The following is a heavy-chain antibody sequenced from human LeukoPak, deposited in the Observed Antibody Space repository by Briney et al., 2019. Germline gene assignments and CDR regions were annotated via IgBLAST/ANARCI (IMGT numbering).Heavy chain of an antibody. V-gene: IGHV4-34*01. D-gene: IGHD2-15*01. J-gene: IGHJ4*02. CDR1: GGSFSGYY. Sequence: SETLSLTCAVYGGSFSGYYWSWIRQPPGKGLEWIGEINHSGSTSYNPSLKSRVTISVDTSKNQFSLKLSSVTAADTAVYYCARQSSGGSFDYWGQGTLVTVSS. CDR3: ARQSSGGSFDY. CDR2: INHSGST.